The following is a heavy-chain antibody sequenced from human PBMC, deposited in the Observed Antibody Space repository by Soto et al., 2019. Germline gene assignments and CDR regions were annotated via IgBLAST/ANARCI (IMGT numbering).Heavy chain of an antibody. CDR3: ARDRYDILTGYSWYFDY. CDR2: ISYDGSNK. CDR1: GFTFSSYA. J-gene: IGHJ4*02. V-gene: IGHV3-30-3*01. Sequence: GGSLRLSCAASGFTFSSYAMHGVRQAPGKGLEWVAVISYDGSNKYYADSVKGRFTISRDSSKNTLYLQMNSLRAEDTAVYYCARDRYDILTGYSWYFDYWGQGT. D-gene: IGHD3-9*01.